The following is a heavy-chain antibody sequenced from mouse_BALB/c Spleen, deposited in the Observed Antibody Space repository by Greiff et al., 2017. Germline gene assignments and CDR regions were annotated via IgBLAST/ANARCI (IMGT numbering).Heavy chain of an antibody. Sequence: VQLQESGAELVRPGVSVKISCKGSGYTFTDYAMHWVKQSHAKSLEWIGVISTYYGDASYNQKFKGKATMTVDKSSSTAYMELARLTSEDSAIYYCARFHYYGYDWYFDVWGAGTTVTVSS. CDR3: ARFHYYGYDWYFDV. V-gene: IGHV1S137*01. J-gene: IGHJ1*01. CDR1: GYTFTDYA. CDR2: ISTYYGDA. D-gene: IGHD1-2*01.